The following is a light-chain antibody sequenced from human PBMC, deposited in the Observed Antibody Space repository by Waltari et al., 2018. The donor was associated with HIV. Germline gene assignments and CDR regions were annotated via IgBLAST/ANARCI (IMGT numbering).Light chain of an antibody. V-gene: IGKV4-1*01. Sequence: DIVMTQSPDSLAVSLGERATINCKSSQSVLYSSNNKNYLVWYQQKPGQPPKLLIYWASTRESGVPDRFSGSGSGTDFTLTISSPQAEDVAVYYCQQHYSSPLTFGGGTKVEIK. J-gene: IGKJ4*01. CDR3: QQHYSSPLT. CDR2: WAS. CDR1: QSVLYSSNNKNY.